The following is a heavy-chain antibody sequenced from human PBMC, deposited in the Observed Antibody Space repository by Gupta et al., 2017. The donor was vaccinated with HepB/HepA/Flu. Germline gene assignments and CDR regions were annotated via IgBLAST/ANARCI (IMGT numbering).Heavy chain of an antibody. J-gene: IGHJ5*02. CDR1: GLTLSNYA. CDR3: AKDRGGAVAGNWFDP. V-gene: IGHV3-23*01. CDR2: ISISGVNT. D-gene: IGHD6-19*01. Sequence: EVQLLESGGGLVQPGGSLRLSWAVSGLTLSNYAMSWVRQAPGKGLEWVSAISISGVNTYYADSVKGRFTISRDTSENTLYLQMNSLRAEDTAVYYCAKDRGGAVAGNWFDPWGQGTLVTVSS.